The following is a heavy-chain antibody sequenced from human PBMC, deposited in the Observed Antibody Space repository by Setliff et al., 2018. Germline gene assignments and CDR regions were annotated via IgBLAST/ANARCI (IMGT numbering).Heavy chain of an antibody. J-gene: IGHJ6*02. CDR1: GFTFSTYW. CDR2: IKQDGSDI. CDR3: ARDGVYYAMDV. V-gene: IGHV3-7*01. Sequence: PGGSLRLSCAASGFTFSTYWMSWVRQTPGKGLEWVANIKQDGSDIKYVDSVKGRFTISRDNAKNSLFLQMNSLRADDTAVYYCARDGVYYAMDVWGQGTTVTVSS.